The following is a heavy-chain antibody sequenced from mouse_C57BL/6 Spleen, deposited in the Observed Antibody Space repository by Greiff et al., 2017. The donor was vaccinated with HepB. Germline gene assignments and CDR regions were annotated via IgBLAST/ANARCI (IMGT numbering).Heavy chain of an antibody. CDR1: GYAFSSYW. J-gene: IGHJ1*03. Sequence: QVQLQQSGAELVKPGASVKISCKASGYAFSSYWMNWVKQRPGKGLEWIGRIYPGDGDTTYNGKFKGKATLTTDKSSSAAYMQLNSLTSEDSAVYFCARGPITTVGAYGYFDVWGTGTTVTVSS. V-gene: IGHV1-80*01. CDR3: ARGPITTVGAYGYFDV. CDR2: IYPGDGDT. D-gene: IGHD1-1*01.